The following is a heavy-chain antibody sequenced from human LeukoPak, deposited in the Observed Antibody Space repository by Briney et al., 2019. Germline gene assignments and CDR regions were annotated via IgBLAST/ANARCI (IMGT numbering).Heavy chain of an antibody. D-gene: IGHD6-19*01. CDR2: ISYDGSNK. Sequence: GGSLRLSCAASGFTFDDYAMHWVRQAPGKGLEWVAVISYDGSNKYYADSVKGRFTISRDNSKNTLYLQMNSLRAEDTAVYYCARDIVAVAGSVLDYWGQGTLVTVSS. V-gene: IGHV3-30-3*01. J-gene: IGHJ4*02. CDR3: ARDIVAVAGSVLDY. CDR1: GFTFDDYA.